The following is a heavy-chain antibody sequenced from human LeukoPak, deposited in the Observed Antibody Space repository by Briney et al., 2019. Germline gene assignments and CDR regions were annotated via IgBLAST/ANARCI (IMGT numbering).Heavy chain of an antibody. J-gene: IGHJ4*02. Sequence: SETLSLTCTVSGGSISSSSYYWGWIRQPPGKGLEWIGSIYYSGSTYYNPSLKSRVTISVGTSKNQFSLKLSSVTAADTAVYYCARVITIFGVVTSFDYWGQGTLVTVSS. V-gene: IGHV4-39*01. CDR3: ARVITIFGVVTSFDY. D-gene: IGHD3-3*01. CDR1: GGSISSSSYY. CDR2: IYYSGST.